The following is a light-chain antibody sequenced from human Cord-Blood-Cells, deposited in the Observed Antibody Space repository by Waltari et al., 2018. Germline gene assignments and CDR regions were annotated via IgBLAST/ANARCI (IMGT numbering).Light chain of an antibody. CDR3: QQYNNWPRT. CDR2: GAS. V-gene: IGKV3-15*01. CDR1: QSVSSN. Sequence: EIVMTQSPATLSVSPGERANLSCRARQSVSSNLAWYQQKPGQAPRLLIYGASTRATGIPARFSGSGSGTEFTLTLSSLQSEDFAVYYCQQYNNWPRTFGQGTKLEIK. J-gene: IGKJ2*01.